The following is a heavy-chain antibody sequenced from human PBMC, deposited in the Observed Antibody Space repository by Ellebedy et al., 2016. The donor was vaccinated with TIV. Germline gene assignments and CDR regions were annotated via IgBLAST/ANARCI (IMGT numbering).Heavy chain of an antibody. CDR1: GFTFSNYW. CDR3: ATDLHPFTRGWGY. J-gene: IGHJ4*02. D-gene: IGHD3-10*01. V-gene: IGHV3-74*01. CDR2: INIDGSST. Sequence: GESLKISCTASGFTFSNYWMHWVRQAPGKGPVWVSRINIDGSSTTYADSVKGRFTVSRDNAKNTLYLQMNGLRVEDTAIYYCATDLHPFTRGWGYWGQGTLVTVSS.